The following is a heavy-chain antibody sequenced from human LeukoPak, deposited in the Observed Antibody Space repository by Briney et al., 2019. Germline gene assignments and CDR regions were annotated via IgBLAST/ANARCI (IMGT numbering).Heavy chain of an antibody. V-gene: IGHV3-23*01. CDR3: AKEGYQTGTTSKGYYDY. D-gene: IGHD1-7*01. Sequence: QPGGSLILSCAASGFTFSSHAMSWVRKAPGKGLEWVSAICGGGADTYYADPVKARFTISRDNSKNTLSLQMNSLRAEDTAAYYCAKEGYQTGTTSKGYYDYWGQGTLVTVSS. J-gene: IGHJ4*02. CDR2: ICGGGADT. CDR1: GFTFSSHA.